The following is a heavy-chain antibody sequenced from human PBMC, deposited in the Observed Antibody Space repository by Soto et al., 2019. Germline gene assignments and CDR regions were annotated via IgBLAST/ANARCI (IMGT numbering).Heavy chain of an antibody. V-gene: IGHV1-18*01. J-gene: IGHJ6*02. CDR3: AREGQAPYYYYGMDV. CDR2: ISAYNGNT. Sequence: ASVKVSCKASGYTFTSYGISWVRQAPGQGLEWMGWISAYNGNTNYAQKLQGRVTMTTDTSTSTAHMELRSLRSDDTAVYYCAREGQAPYYYYGMDVSGQGTAVTVSS. CDR1: GYTFTSYG.